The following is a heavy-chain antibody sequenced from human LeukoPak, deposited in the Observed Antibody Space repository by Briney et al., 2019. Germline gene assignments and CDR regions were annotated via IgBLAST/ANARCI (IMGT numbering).Heavy chain of an antibody. CDR2: ISGSGGTT. J-gene: IGHJ6*03. CDR3: ARDSTFSEPSSTSDTYYYYYYYMDV. CDR1: GFTFSSYG. D-gene: IGHD2-2*01. Sequence: RSGGSLRLSCAASGFTFSSYGMSWVRQAPGKGLEWVSAISGSGGTTYYADSVKGRFTISRDNSKNTLHLQMNSLRAEDTAVYYCARDSTFSEPSSTSDTYYYYYYYMDVWGKGTTVTVSS. V-gene: IGHV3-23*01.